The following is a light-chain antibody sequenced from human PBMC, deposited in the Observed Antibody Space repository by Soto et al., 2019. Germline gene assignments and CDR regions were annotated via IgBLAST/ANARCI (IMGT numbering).Light chain of an antibody. J-gene: IGLJ2*01. CDR2: RDN. CDR3: AGWDDSLNGVV. V-gene: IGLV1-44*01. CDR1: SSNIGTNT. Sequence: QAVVTQPPSASETPGQRVTISFSGSSSNIGTNTVNWYQHLPGTAPQLLIYRDNQRASGVPDRFSGSKSGTSASLAISGLQSEDEADYYCAGWDDSLNGVVFGGGTKLTVL.